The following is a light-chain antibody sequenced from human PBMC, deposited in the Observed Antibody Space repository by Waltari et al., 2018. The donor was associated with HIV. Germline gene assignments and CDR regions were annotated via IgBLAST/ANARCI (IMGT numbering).Light chain of an antibody. V-gene: IGKV2-28*01. J-gene: IGKJ4*01. CDR3: MQALQRPLT. CDR2: LTS. Sequence: DIVMTQSPPALVVTPGETASITCRSSRSLLETNGLHFLQWYVQKSGQSPQLLMYLTSRRASGVPDRFSGSGSGTDFTLRISRVEAEDVGVYYCMQALQRPLTFGGGTKVEI. CDR1: RSLLETNGLHF.